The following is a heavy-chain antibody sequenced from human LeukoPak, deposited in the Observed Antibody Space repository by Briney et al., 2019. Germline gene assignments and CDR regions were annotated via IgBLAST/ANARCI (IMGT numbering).Heavy chain of an antibody. CDR3: ARHREMDSYDAFDV. CDR1: GGSISRYY. Sequence: SETLSLTCTVSGGSISRYYWSWIRQSPGKGLEWIGFVVYSGSTNYNPSLKSRVTISIDTSNNQLSLKLSSVTAADTAVYYCARHREMDSYDAFDVWGQGTMVTVSS. V-gene: IGHV4-59*08. D-gene: IGHD5-24*01. J-gene: IGHJ3*01. CDR2: VVYSGST.